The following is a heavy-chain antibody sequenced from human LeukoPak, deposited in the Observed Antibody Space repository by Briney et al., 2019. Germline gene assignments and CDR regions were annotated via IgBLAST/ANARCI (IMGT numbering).Heavy chain of an antibody. Sequence: GSLRLSCAPSGFSLINCDMHWVRQTPGKGLEWVAFIHYDGSEKYYADSLKGRFTISRDNSKNTLYLQMNSLRGEDTAVYYCARNRVGFYYADAFDMWGQGTMVTVSS. CDR3: ARNRVGFYYADAFDM. CDR2: IHYDGSEK. CDR1: GFSLINCD. J-gene: IGHJ3*02. D-gene: IGHD5-24*01. V-gene: IGHV3-30*02.